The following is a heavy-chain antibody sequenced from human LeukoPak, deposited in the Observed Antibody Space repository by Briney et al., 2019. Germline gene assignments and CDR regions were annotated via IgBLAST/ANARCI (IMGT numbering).Heavy chain of an antibody. CDR2: IGTAGDT. CDR3: ARDLNYYGMDV. V-gene: IGHV3-13*01. CDR1: GFTFSSYD. J-gene: IGHJ6*02. Sequence: GGSLRLSCAASGFTFSSYDMHWVRQATGKGLEWVSAIGTAGDTYYPGSVKGRFTISRENAKNSLYLQMNSLRAGDTAVYYCARDLNYYGMDVWGQGTTVTVS.